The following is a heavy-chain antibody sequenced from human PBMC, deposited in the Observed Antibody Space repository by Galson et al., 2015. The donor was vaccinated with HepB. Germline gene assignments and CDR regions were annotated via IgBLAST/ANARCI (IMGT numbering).Heavy chain of an antibody. V-gene: IGHV3-7*01. Sequence: SLRLSCAASGFTFSSYWMNWVRQAPGKGLEWVANIKQDGSLKNYVDSVRGRFTISRDNAKNSVHLQMNSLRAEDTGVYYCARDLRGHFDYWGQGTLVTVSS. CDR3: ARDLRGHFDY. D-gene: IGHD6-25*01. CDR2: IKQDGSLK. J-gene: IGHJ4*02. CDR1: GFTFSSYW.